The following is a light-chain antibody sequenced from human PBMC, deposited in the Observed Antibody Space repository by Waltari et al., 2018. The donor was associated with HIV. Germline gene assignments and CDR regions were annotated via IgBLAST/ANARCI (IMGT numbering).Light chain of an antibody. Sequence: VLTQSPSASASLRDSVKLTCTLDSGHITYAIAWHQHRPEKGPRFLMKINSDGSHYKGDDIPDRFSGSSSGAERFLIISRVQSDDEADYYCQSWGAGGVFGGGTKLTVL. CDR3: QSWGAGGV. J-gene: IGLJ3*02. CDR2: INSDGSH. V-gene: IGLV4-69*01. CDR1: SGHITYA.